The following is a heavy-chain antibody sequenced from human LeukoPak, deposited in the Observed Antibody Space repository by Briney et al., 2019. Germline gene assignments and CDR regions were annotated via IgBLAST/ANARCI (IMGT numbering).Heavy chain of an antibody. CDR3: AKGIYSSGWSYFDY. V-gene: IGHV3-23*01. CDR1: GVVLSNCV. J-gene: IGHJ4*01. D-gene: IGHD6-19*01. CDR2: LSGSGITT. Sequence: GGSLRLPCAASGVVLSNCVERCVRRAPGKGLEWVWTLSGSGITTYSADSVKGRFTITRDNSKNTLYLQMTSLRAEDTAVYYCAKGIYSSGWSYFDYWGHGTLVTVSS.